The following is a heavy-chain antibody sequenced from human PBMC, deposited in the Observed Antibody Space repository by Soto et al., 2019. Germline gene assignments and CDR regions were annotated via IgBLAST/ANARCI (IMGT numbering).Heavy chain of an antibody. V-gene: IGHV4-31*03. D-gene: IGHD3-10*01. CDR3: ARDSGEVRGVIGWFDP. CDR2: IYYSGST. Sequence: QVQLQESGPGLVKPSQTLSLTCTVSGGSISSGGYYWSWIRQHPGKGLEWIGYIYYSGSTYYNPSLKSRVTISVDTSKNQFSLKLSSGTAADTAVYYCARDSGEVRGVIGWFDPWGQGTLVTVSS. CDR1: GGSISSGGYY. J-gene: IGHJ5*02.